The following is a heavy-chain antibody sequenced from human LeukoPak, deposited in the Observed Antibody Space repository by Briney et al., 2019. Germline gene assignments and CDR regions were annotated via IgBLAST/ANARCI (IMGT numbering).Heavy chain of an antibody. CDR3: ARTGSGSYYIDY. V-gene: IGHV4-59*01. D-gene: IGHD3-10*01. J-gene: IGHJ4*02. CDR1: GGSISSYY. CDR2: IYYSGST. Sequence: SETLSLTCTVSGGSISSYYCSWIRPPPGEGLEWIGYIYYSGSTNYNPSLKSRVTISVDTSKNQFSLKLSSVTAADTAVYYCARTGSGSYYIDYWGQGTLVTVSS.